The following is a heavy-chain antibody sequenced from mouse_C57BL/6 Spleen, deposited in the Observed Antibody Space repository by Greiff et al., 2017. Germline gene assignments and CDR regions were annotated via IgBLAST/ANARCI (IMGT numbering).Heavy chain of an antibody. J-gene: IGHJ1*03. CDR2: INPSNGGT. Sequence: QVQLQQPGTELVKPGASVKLSCKASGYTFTNYWMHWVKQRPGQGLEWIGNINPSNGGTNYTEKFKNKATLTVDKSSSTAYMPLSSLTSEDSAGYYCARGVYSEYFGGWGTGTTVTVSS. CDR1: GYTFTNYW. CDR3: ARGVYSEYFGG. D-gene: IGHD2-1*01. V-gene: IGHV1-53*01.